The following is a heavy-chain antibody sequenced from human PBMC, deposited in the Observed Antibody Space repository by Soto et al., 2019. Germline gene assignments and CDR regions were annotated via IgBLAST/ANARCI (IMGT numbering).Heavy chain of an antibody. D-gene: IGHD2-2*01. J-gene: IGHJ4*02. CDR3: ARRDPATDLAY. CDR2: IYYSGST. V-gene: IGHV4-59*08. Sequence: SETLSLTCTVSGGSISSHYWSWIRQPPGKGLEWIGYIYYSGSTNYNPSLKSRVTMSVDTSKNQFSLKLSSVTAADTAVYYCARRDPATDLAYWGQGTLVTVSS. CDR1: GGSISSHY.